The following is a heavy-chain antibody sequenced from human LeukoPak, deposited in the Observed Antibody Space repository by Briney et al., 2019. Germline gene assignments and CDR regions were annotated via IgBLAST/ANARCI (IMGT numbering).Heavy chain of an antibody. CDR2: ISSVDSTT. J-gene: IGHJ3*02. CDR1: GFTFSDYY. D-gene: IGHD3-16*01. CDR3: ARDLGGGDAFDI. V-gene: IGHV3-11*04. Sequence: GGSLRLSCAASGFTFSDYYMSWVRQAPGKGLEWVSYISSVDSTTYYADSVKGRFTISRDNAKNSLYLQMNSLRAEDTAVYYCARDLGGGDAFDIWGQGTMVTVSS.